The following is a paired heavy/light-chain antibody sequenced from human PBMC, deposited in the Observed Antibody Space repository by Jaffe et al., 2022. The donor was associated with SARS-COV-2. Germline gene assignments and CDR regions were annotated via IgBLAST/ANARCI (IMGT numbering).Light chain of an antibody. CDR2: GIS. Sequence: EIVLTQSPGTLSLSPGERATLSCRASQSVSRSYLAWYQQKPGQAPRLLIYGISSRATGIPDRFSGSGSGTDFTLTISRLEPEDFAVYYCQQYDSPPQTFGQGTKVEIK. CDR1: QSVSRSY. J-gene: IGKJ1*01. CDR3: QQYDSPPQT. V-gene: IGKV3-20*01.
Heavy chain of an antibody. D-gene: IGHD2-21*01. CDR3: AYRTTKIVVAWDY. CDR2: IYWDDDK. V-gene: IGHV2-5*02. Sequence: QITLKESGPTLVKPTQTLTLTCSFSGFSLRTSGVGVGWIRQPPGKALEWLAVIYWDDDKRYIPSLKSRLTITKDTSKNQVVLTMTNMDPVDTATYYCAYRTTKIVVAWDYWGQGTLVTVSS. J-gene: IGHJ4*02. CDR1: GFSLRTSGVG.